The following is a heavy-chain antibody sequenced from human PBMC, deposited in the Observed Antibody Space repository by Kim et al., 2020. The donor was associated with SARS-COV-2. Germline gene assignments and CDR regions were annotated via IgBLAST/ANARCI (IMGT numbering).Heavy chain of an antibody. CDR2: ISYDGSNK. CDR1: GFTFSSYG. CDR3: AKEYHYGSGSYGGALDP. J-gene: IGHJ5*02. V-gene: IGHV3-30*18. Sequence: GGSLRLSCAASGFTFSSYGMHWVLQGPGKGLEWVAVISYDGSNKYYADSVKGRFTISRDNSKNTLYLQMNSLRAEDTAVYYCAKEYHYGSGSYGGALDPWGQGTPVTVSS. D-gene: IGHD3-10*01.